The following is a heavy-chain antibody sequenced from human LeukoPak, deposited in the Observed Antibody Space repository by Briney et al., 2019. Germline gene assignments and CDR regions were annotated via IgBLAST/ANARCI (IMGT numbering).Heavy chain of an antibody. J-gene: IGHJ4*02. CDR2: IKEDGSEK. D-gene: IGHD3-16*01. V-gene: IGHV3-7*01. Sequence: GGSPRLSCAASGFTFSRYWMSWVRQAPGKGLEWVTNIKEDGSEKYYVDSVKGRFTISRDNAKNSLYLQMSSLRAEDTAVYYCAKDPSMIPYYFDYWGQGTLVTVSS. CDR1: GFTFSRYW. CDR3: AKDPSMIPYYFDY.